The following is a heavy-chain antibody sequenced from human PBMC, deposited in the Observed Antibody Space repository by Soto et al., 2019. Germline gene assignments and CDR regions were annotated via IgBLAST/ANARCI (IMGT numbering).Heavy chain of an antibody. Sequence: GGSLRLSCAASGFTFSSYAMSWVRQAPGKGLEWVSSITGSGGSTYYADSVKGRFTISRDNSKNTLYLQMNSLRAEDTAVYYCAKMGAYIITSKTAILDYWGQGTLVTVSS. CDR1: GFTFSSYA. V-gene: IGHV3-23*01. CDR3: AKMGAYIITSKTAILDY. D-gene: IGHD2-21*02. CDR2: ITGSGGST. J-gene: IGHJ4*02.